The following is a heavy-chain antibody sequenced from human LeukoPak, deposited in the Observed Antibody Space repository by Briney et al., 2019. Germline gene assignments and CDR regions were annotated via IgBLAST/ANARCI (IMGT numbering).Heavy chain of an antibody. CDR3: AKDPLFYYYDSSGYFDY. CDR1: GFIFSNYA. Sequence: GGSLRLSRAASGFIFSNYAMSWVRQAPGRGLECVSAVRDDFITIYYADAVKGRFTISRDNSKNTVYLQMDSLRAEDTAVYYCAKDPLFYYYDSSGYFDYWGQGTLVTVSS. D-gene: IGHD3-22*01. V-gene: IGHV3-23*01. J-gene: IGHJ4*02. CDR2: VRDDFITI.